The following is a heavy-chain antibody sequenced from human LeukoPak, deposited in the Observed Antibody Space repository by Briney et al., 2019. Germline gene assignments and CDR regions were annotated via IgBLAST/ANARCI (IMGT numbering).Heavy chain of an antibody. V-gene: IGHV3-11*04. CDR3: ARVVVVVAAQYYYFDY. J-gene: IGHJ4*02. Sequence: PGGSLRLSCAASGFTFSDYYMSWIRQAPGKGLEWVSYISSSGSTIYYADSVKGRFTISRDSAKNSLYLQMNSLRAEDTAVYYCARVVVVVAAQYYYFDYWGQGTLVTVSS. CDR2: ISSSGSTI. CDR1: GFTFSDYY. D-gene: IGHD2-15*01.